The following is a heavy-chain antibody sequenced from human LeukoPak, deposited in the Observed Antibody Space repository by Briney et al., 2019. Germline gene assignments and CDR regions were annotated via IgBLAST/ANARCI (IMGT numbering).Heavy chain of an antibody. CDR3: TRPGIAVAGRGHAFDI. J-gene: IGHJ3*02. D-gene: IGHD6-19*01. CDR1: GFTFGDYA. V-gene: IGHV3-49*03. CDR2: IRSKAYGGTT. Sequence: PGGSLRLSCTASGFTFGDYAMSWFRQAPGKGLEWVGFIRSKAYGGTTEYAASVKGRFTISRDDSKSIAYLQMNNLKTEDTAVYYCTRPGIAVAGRGHAFDIWGQGTMVTVSS.